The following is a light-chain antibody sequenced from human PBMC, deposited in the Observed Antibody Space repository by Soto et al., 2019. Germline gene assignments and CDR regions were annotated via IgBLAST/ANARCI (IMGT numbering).Light chain of an antibody. J-gene: IGLJ2*01. Sequence: QSALTQPASVSGSPGQSITISCSGTSSDVGGYDYVSWYQQHPGKAPKLMIYDVTNRPSGVSNRFSGSKSGNTASLTISGLQAXDXAXYYCSSYTSSSTLVFGGGTKLTVL. CDR1: SSDVGGYDY. CDR3: SSYTSSSTLV. V-gene: IGLV2-14*01. CDR2: DVT.